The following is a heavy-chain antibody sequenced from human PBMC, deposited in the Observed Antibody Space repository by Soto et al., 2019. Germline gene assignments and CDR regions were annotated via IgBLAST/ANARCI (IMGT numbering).Heavy chain of an antibody. CDR1: GDSISSADYY. V-gene: IGHV4-30-4*01. Sequence: PSETLSLTCTVSGDSISSADYYWSWIRQTPGKGLEWIGHIFYSGTTYYNPSLKSRVTISVDTSKNQFSLKLSSVTAADTAVYYCARDVVRITMVRGVIGYYYYGMDVWGQGTTVTVSS. D-gene: IGHD3-10*01. CDR3: ARDVVRITMVRGVIGYYYYGMDV. J-gene: IGHJ6*02. CDR2: IFYSGTT.